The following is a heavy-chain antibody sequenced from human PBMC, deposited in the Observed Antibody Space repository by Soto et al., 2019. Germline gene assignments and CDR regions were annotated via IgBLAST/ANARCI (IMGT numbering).Heavy chain of an antibody. V-gene: IGHV3-7*03. J-gene: IGHJ4*02. D-gene: IGHD3-16*01. CDR1: GFTFSTYW. Sequence: EVQLVESGGGLVQPGGSLRLSCTASGFTFSTYWMSWVRQAPGKGLGWVANIKEDGSEKYYVDSVKGRFSISRDNARSSLYLQMNSRRSEDTAVYYCVRVGRLGGYWGQGTQVTVSS. CDR2: IKEDGSEK. CDR3: VRVGRLGGY.